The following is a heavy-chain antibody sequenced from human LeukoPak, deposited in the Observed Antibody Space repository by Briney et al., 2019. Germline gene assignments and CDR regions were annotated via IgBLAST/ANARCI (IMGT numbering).Heavy chain of an antibody. Sequence: SETLSLTCTVSGGSISSYYWSWIRQPPGKGLEWIGYIYYSGSTNYNPSLKSRVTISVDTSKNQFSLKLSSVTAADTAVYYCARVLAVAGDLDYWGQGTLVTVSS. V-gene: IGHV4-59*01. J-gene: IGHJ4*02. CDR1: GGSISSYY. CDR2: IYYSGST. CDR3: ARVLAVAGDLDY. D-gene: IGHD6-19*01.